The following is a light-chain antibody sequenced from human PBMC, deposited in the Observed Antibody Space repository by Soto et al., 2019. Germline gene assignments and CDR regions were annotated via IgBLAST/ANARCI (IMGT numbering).Light chain of an antibody. Sequence: EIVLTQSPATLSLTAGERATLSCRASQSVSSYLAWYQQKPGQAPRLLIYDASNRATGIPARFSGSGSGTDFTLTISSLEPEDFAIYNCQQRSYWPPVTFGGGTKVEIK. CDR3: QQRSYWPPVT. CDR1: QSVSSY. J-gene: IGKJ4*01. V-gene: IGKV3-11*01. CDR2: DAS.